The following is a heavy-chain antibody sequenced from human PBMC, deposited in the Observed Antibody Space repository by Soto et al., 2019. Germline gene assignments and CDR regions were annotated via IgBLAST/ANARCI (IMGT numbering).Heavy chain of an antibody. V-gene: IGHV3-30*18. CDR3: AKDKKGGYYYDY. CDR1: GFTFSSYG. CDR2: ISYDGSNK. D-gene: IGHD6-13*01. Sequence: GGSLRLSCAASGFTFSSYGMHWVRQAPGKGLEWVAVISYDGSNKYYADSVKGRFTISRDNSKNTLYLQMNSLRAEDTAVYYCAKDKKGGYYYDYWGQVTLVTVSS. J-gene: IGHJ4*02.